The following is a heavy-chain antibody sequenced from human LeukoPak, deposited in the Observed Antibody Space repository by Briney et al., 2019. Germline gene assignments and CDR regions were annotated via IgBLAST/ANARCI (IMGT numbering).Heavy chain of an antibody. D-gene: IGHD1-14*01. J-gene: IGHJ5*02. Sequence: PSETLSLTCTVSGGSISSSSYYWGWIRQPPGKGLEWIVSIYYSGSTYYNPSLKSRVTISVDTSKNQFSLKLSSVTAADTAVYYCARVRTYNWFDPWGQGTLVTVSS. V-gene: IGHV4-39*07. CDR2: IYYSGST. CDR3: ARVRTYNWFDP. CDR1: GGSISSSSYY.